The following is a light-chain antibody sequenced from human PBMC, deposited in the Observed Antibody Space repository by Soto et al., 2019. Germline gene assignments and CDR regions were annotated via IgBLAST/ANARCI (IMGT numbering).Light chain of an antibody. Sequence: DLVLTQTPLSSPVTLGQPASISCRSSQSLLHSDGETYLSWLQQRPGQPPRLLIYKISNRFAGXPXRXXGSGAGTDFTLKISRVEAQDVVIYYCMQATKYPPYTFGQGTKLEIK. CDR2: KIS. CDR3: MQATKYPPYT. J-gene: IGKJ2*01. CDR1: QSLLHSDGETY. V-gene: IGKV2-24*01.